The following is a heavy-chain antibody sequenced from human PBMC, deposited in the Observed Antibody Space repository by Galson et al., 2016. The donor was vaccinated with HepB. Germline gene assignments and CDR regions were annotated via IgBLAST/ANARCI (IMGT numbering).Heavy chain of an antibody. CDR3: ARSYGGYAFDI. J-gene: IGHJ3*02. V-gene: IGHV4-59*01. Sequence: SETLSLTCTVSGGSISPYFWSWIRRPPGKGLEWFAYIYFSGTTNFNPSLKSRVTISLDTSKGQFSLKVTSVTAADSAVYYCARSYGGYAFDIWGQGTMVTVSS. D-gene: IGHD4-23*01. CDR2: IYFSGTT. CDR1: GGSISPYF.